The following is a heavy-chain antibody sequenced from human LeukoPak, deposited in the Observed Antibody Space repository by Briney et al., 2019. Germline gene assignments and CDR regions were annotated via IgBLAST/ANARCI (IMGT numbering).Heavy chain of an antibody. J-gene: IGHJ4*02. Sequence: GGSLRLSCAASRFTFSSYSMGWVRQAPGKGLEWVSSISGSGDNTYYADSVKGRFIISRDNSKNTLYLQMNSLRAEDTAVYYCAKARVPGGQWLASYWGQGTLVTVSS. CDR3: AKARVPGGQWLASY. D-gene: IGHD6-19*01. CDR2: ISGSGDNT. CDR1: RFTFSSYS. V-gene: IGHV3-23*01.